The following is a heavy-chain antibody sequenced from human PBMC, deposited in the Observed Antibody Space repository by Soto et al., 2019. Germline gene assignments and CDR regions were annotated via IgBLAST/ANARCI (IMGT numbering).Heavy chain of an antibody. CDR3: ATDRPPAS. V-gene: IGHV1-2*02. CDR1: GYTFTAYY. Sequence: ASVKVSCKASGYTFTAYYLHWVRQAPGQGLEWMGWINPNTGDTDYAQKFQGRITITRGTSITTAYMDLSLLSSDDTAIYYCATDRPPASWGQGTSVTVSS. J-gene: IGHJ4*02. CDR2: INPNTGDT.